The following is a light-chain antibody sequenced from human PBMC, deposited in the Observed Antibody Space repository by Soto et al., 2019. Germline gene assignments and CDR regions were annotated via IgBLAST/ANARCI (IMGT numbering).Light chain of an antibody. V-gene: IGKV3-20*01. CDR2: GVS. CDR1: QTVGASQ. Sequence: ETVLTQSPGTLSLSPGEGATLSCRASQTVGASQLAWYQQKPGQSPRLLIYGVSNRAADIPDRFGGSGSGTDFTLAISRLEPEDFAVYYCLQYSTPPLTFGQGTKLEIK. CDR3: LQYSTPPLT. J-gene: IGKJ2*01.